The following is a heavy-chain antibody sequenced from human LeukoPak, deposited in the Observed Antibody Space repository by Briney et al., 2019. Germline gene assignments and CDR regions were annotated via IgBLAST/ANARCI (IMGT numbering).Heavy chain of an antibody. CDR2: ISYDGSNK. D-gene: IGHD6-13*01. Sequence: PGGSLRLSCAASGFTFSSYAMHWVRQAPGKGLEWVAVISYDGSNKYYADSVKGRFTISRDNSKNTLYLQMNSLRAEDTAVYYCARVRGQQLVLNYYYCMDVWGKGTTVTVSS. CDR1: GFTFSSYA. J-gene: IGHJ6*03. CDR3: ARVRGQQLVLNYYYCMDV. V-gene: IGHV3-30*04.